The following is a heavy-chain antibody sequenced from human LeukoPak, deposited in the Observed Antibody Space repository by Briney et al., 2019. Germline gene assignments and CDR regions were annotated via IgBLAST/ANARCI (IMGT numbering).Heavy chain of an antibody. CDR1: GFVLSSYW. CDR2: IKDDESQK. D-gene: IGHD1-1*01. CDR3: ARDRGGKDF. Sequence: PGGSLRLSCTASGFVLSSYWMSWVRQAPGKGLEWVANIKDDESQKYYGDSVKGRFTISRDNAKKSLYLQMNSLRADDTAVYYCARDRGGKDFWGQGTLVVVSS. V-gene: IGHV3-7*03. J-gene: IGHJ4*02.